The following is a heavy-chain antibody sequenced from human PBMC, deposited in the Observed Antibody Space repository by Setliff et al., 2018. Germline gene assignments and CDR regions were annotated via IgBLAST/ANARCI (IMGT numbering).Heavy chain of an antibody. CDR1: GGPISDSHYY. CDR2: VYYSGSI. D-gene: IGHD5-12*01. CDR3: ARQVEMATIAFDV. J-gene: IGHJ3*01. V-gene: IGHV4-39*01. Sequence: SETLSLTCTVSGGPISDSHYYWGWFRQPPGMRPEWIGTVYYSGSIYYNPSLKSRVTLFVDTSKDQFSLRLTSMTAADTAVYYCARQVEMATIAFDVWGQGTMVTVSS.